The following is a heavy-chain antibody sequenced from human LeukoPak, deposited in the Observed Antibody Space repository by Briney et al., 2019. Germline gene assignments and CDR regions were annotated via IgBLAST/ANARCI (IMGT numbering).Heavy chain of an antibody. CDR3: ARGSQYYDYVWGSYRYTEDWFDP. CDR2: MNPNSGNT. CDR1: GYTFTSYD. J-gene: IGHJ5*02. D-gene: IGHD3-16*02. Sequence: ASVKVSCKASGYTFTSYDINWVRQATGQGLEWMGWMNPNSGNTGYAQKFQGRVTMTRNTSISTAYMELSSLRSEDTAVYYCARGSQYYDYVWGSYRYTEDWFDPWGQGTLVTVSS. V-gene: IGHV1-8*01.